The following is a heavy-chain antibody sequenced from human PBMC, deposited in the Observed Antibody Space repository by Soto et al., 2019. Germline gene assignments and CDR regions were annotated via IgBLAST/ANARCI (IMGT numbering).Heavy chain of an antibody. CDR1: GYTFTNYA. CDR3: ARGVGEWELLTD. D-gene: IGHD1-26*01. V-gene: IGHV1-3*01. CDR2: INGGNGNT. J-gene: IGHJ4*02. Sequence: ASVKVSCKASGYTFTNYAIHWVRQAPGQRLEWMGWINGGNGNTKYSQNFQGRVTITRDTSASTVYMELSSLTSEDTAMYYCARGVGEWELLTDWGQGTLVTVSS.